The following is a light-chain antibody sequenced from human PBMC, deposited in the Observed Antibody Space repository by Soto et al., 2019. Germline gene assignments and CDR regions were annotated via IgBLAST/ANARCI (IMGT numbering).Light chain of an antibody. J-gene: IGKJ1*01. V-gene: IGKV3-20*01. CDR2: GTS. CDR1: QSVSSTF. Sequence: EIVLTQSPGSLSLSPGERATLSCRASQSVSSTFFAWYQQRPGQAPRLLMYGTSSRVTGIPERFSGSGSGTDFTLTISRLEPEDVGVYYCQQFESSVTFGQGTKVEIK. CDR3: QQFESSVT.